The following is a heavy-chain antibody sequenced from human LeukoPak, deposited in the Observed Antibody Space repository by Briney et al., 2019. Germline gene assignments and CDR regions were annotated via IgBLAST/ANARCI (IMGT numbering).Heavy chain of an antibody. CDR3: ARGGTTLNYYGVDV. CDR1: GGSISSYY. CDR2: IYYSGST. D-gene: IGHD1-7*01. V-gene: IGHV4-59*08. Sequence: SETLSLTCTVSGGSISSYYWSWIRQPPGKGLEWIGYIYYSGSTNYNPSLKSRVTISVDTSKNQFSLKLSSVTAADTAVYYCARGGTTLNYYGVDVWGQGTTVTVSS. J-gene: IGHJ6*02.